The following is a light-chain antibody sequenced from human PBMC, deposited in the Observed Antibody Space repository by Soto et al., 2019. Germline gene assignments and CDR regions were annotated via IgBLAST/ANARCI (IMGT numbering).Light chain of an antibody. Sequence: EIVLTQSPGTLSLSPGERSTLSWRASQSVSSSYLAWYQQKPGQAPRLLIYGASSRATGIPGRFSGSGSGTDFTLTISRLEPEDFAVYYCQQYGSSPTFGGGTKVDIK. CDR2: GAS. J-gene: IGKJ4*01. CDR3: QQYGSSPT. CDR1: QSVSSSY. V-gene: IGKV3-20*01.